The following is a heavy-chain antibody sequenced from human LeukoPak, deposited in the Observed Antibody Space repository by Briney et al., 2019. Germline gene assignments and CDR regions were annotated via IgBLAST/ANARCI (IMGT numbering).Heavy chain of an antibody. V-gene: IGHV4-59*01. CDR3: ARGIGSSTTWNYYGMDV. Sequence: SETLSLTCTVSGDSISSYYWSWIRQPPGKGLEWIGYIYYSGSTNCNPFLKSRVTISVDTSKNQFSLKLSSVTAADTAVYYCARGIGSSTTWNYYGMDVWGQGTTVTVSS. J-gene: IGHJ6*02. D-gene: IGHD2-2*01. CDR1: GDSISSYY. CDR2: IYYSGST.